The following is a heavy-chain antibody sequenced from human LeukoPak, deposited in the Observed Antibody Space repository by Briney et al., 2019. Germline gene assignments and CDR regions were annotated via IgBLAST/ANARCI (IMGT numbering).Heavy chain of an antibody. Sequence: ASVKVSCKASGYTFTGYYMHWVRQAPGQGLEWMGWINPDSGGTNYAQKFRGRLTMTRDMSTSTVYMELSSLRFEDTAVYYCARGPRITMIRGGQWYYYMDVWGKGTTVTISS. D-gene: IGHD3-10*01. CDR2: INPDSGGT. J-gene: IGHJ6*03. V-gene: IGHV1-2*02. CDR1: GYTFTGYY. CDR3: ARGPRITMIRGGQWYYYMDV.